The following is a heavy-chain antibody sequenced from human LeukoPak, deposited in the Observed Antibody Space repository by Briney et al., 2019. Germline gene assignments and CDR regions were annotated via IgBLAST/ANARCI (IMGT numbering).Heavy chain of an antibody. CDR2: ISTYNGNS. CDR3: AKDRWRDGSSSFDN. Sequence: ASVKVSCKASGYTFTGYYMHWVRQAPGQGLEWMGWISTYNGNSNYAQKLQGRVTMTTDTSTSTAYMELGSLRSDDTAMYYCAKDRWRDGSSSFDNWGQGTLVTVSS. D-gene: IGHD6-6*01. J-gene: IGHJ4*02. V-gene: IGHV1-18*04. CDR1: GYTFTGYY.